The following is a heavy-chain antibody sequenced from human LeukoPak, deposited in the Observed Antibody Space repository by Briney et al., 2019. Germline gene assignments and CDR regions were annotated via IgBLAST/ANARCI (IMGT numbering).Heavy chain of an antibody. V-gene: IGHV1-46*01. J-gene: IGHJ6*04. CDR1: GYTFTSYY. Sequence: ASVKVSCKASGYTFTSYYMHWVRQAPGQGLEWMGIINPSGGSTSYAQKFQGRVTMTRDTSTSTVYMELSSLRSEDAAVYYCARDPGIAAAAPYYCYGMDVWGKGTTVTVSS. CDR2: INPSGGST. CDR3: ARDPGIAAAAPYYCYGMDV. D-gene: IGHD6-13*01.